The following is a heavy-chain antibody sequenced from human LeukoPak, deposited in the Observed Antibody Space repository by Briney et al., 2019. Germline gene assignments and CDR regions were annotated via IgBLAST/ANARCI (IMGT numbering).Heavy chain of an antibody. V-gene: IGHV4-59*01. D-gene: IGHD1-26*01. J-gene: IGHJ3*02. CDR3: ARVGAYAFDI. CDR1: GGSTSSYY. Sequence: SETLSLTCTVSGGSTSSYYWSWIRQPPGKGLEWIGYISYSGSTSYNPSLKSRVTIAVDTSKNQFSLKLSSVTAADTAVYYCARVGAYAFDIWGQGTTVSVPS. CDR2: ISYSGST.